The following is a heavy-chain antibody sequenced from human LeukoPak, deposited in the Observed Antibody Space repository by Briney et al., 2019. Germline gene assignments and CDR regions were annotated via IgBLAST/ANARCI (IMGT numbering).Heavy chain of an antibody. V-gene: IGHV3-30*04. D-gene: IGHD3-9*01. CDR1: GFIFSSYA. CDR3: AASRSLDRSLDY. J-gene: IGHJ4*02. CDR2: KAFDGSDE. Sequence: GRSLRLSCAASGFIFSSYAMHWVRQAPGKGLEWVAVKAFDGSDEYYADSVKGRFTISRDNAKNSLFLQMNSLRVEDTAVYYCAASRSLDRSLDYWGQGTLVTVPS.